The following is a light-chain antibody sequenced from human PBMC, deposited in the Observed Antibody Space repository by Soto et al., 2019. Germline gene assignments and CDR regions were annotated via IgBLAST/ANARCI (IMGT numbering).Light chain of an antibody. V-gene: IGKV3D-20*02. Sequence: EIVLTQSPGTLSLSPGEGATLSCRASQSVSSSQLAWYQQKPGQAPRLLIYGASSRATGIPARFSGSGSGTDFTLTISSLEPEDFAVYYCQQRSNWPPITFGQGTRLENK. J-gene: IGKJ5*01. CDR3: QQRSNWPPIT. CDR2: GAS. CDR1: QSVSSSQ.